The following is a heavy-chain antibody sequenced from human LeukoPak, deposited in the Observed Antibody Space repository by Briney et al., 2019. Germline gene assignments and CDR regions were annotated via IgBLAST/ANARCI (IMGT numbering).Heavy chain of an antibody. V-gene: IGHV4-30-2*01. Sequence: SETLSLTCTVSGGSISSGDYYWSWIRQPPGEGLEWIGYIYHGGRTYYNPSLESRVTISVDKSKNQFSLKLRSVTAADTAVYFCARWNLAGHFDYWGQGTLVTVSS. CDR1: GGSISSGDYY. CDR2: IYHGGRT. D-gene: IGHD1-7*01. CDR3: ARWNLAGHFDY. J-gene: IGHJ4*02.